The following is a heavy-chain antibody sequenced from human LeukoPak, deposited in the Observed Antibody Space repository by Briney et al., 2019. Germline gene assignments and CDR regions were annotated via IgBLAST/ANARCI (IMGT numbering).Heavy chain of an antibody. Sequence: GGSLRLSCAASGFTVSSSYMSWVRQAPGKGLEWVSVIYRSGSTYYADSVKGRFTISRDTSQNTLYLQMNSLRAEDTAVYYCARVGIHLWSYYFDYWGQGTLVTVSS. J-gene: IGHJ4*02. CDR2: IYRSGST. CDR3: ARVGIHLWSYYFDY. CDR1: GFTVSSSY. V-gene: IGHV3-53*01. D-gene: IGHD5-18*01.